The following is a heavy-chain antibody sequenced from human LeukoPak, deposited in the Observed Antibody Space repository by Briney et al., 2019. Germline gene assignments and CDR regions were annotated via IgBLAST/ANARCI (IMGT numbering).Heavy chain of an antibody. V-gene: IGHV1-69*13. Sequence: ASVKVSCKTSGGTYSSNAISWVRQAPGQGLEWIGGIIPIYGTKNYAQKFQGRVTFNADESTTTAYMELSSLRSEDTAVYYCARGYCSSIKCFYWYYMDVWGKGTTVTVSS. CDR2: IIPIYGTK. CDR3: ARGYCSSIKCFYWYYMDV. D-gene: IGHD2-2*01. CDR1: GGTYSSNA. J-gene: IGHJ6*03.